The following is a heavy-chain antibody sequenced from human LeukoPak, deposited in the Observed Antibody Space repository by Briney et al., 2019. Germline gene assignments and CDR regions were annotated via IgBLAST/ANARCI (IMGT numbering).Heavy chain of an antibody. V-gene: IGHV3-11*06. CDR3: ARDVGRRDGYTLDAFDI. D-gene: IGHD5-24*01. J-gene: IGHJ3*02. Sequence: GGSLRLSCAVSGFTFSIHVMSWVRQAPGKGLEWVSYISSSSSYTNYADSVKGRFTISRDNAKNSLYLQMNSLRAEDTAVYYCARDVGRRDGYTLDAFDIWGQGTMVTVSS. CDR2: ISSSSSYT. CDR1: GFTFSIHV.